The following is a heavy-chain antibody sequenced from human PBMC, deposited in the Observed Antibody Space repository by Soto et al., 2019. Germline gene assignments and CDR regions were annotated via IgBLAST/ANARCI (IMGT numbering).Heavy chain of an antibody. CDR2: IYYSGST. D-gene: IGHD2-2*01. V-gene: IGHV4-59*08. Sequence: SETLSLTCTVSGGSISSYYWSWIRQPPGKGLEWIGYIYYSGSTNYNPSLKSRVTISVDTSKNQFSLKLSSVTAADTAVYYCARHFPGPRVEYQLPRPYYYYYGMDVCGQGTTVTVSS. J-gene: IGHJ6*02. CDR3: ARHFPGPRVEYQLPRPYYYYYGMDV. CDR1: GGSISSYY.